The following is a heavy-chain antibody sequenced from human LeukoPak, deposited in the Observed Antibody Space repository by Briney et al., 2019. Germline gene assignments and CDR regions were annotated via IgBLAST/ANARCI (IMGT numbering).Heavy chain of an antibody. CDR1: EFTFSSYS. Sequence: GGSLRLSCAASEFTFSSYSMNWVRQAPGKGLEWVSSISSSSSFIYYADSVKGRFTISRDNAKNSLYLQMNSLRAEDTAVYYCARDSDYGDYGGCDYWGQGTLVTVSS. J-gene: IGHJ4*02. V-gene: IGHV3-21*01. D-gene: IGHD4-17*01. CDR3: ARDSDYGDYGGCDY. CDR2: ISSSSSFI.